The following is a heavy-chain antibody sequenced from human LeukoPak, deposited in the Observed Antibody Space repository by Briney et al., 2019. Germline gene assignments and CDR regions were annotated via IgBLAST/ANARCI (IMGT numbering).Heavy chain of an antibody. Sequence: QPGRSLRLSCAASGFTFSSYAMHWVRQAPGKGLEWVAVISYDGSNKYYADSVKGRFTISRDNSKNTLYLQMNSLRAEDTAVYYCARDSPPGAAGGYFDYWGQGTLVTVSS. CDR2: ISYDGSNK. J-gene: IGHJ4*02. V-gene: IGHV3-30-3*01. CDR1: GFTFSSYA. CDR3: ARDSPPGAAGGYFDY. D-gene: IGHD6-13*01.